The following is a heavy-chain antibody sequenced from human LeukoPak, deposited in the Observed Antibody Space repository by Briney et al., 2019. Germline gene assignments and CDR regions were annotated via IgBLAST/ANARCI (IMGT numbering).Heavy chain of an antibody. D-gene: IGHD5-18*01. Sequence: SETLSLTCTVSGGSISSSSYYWGWIRQPPGKGLEWIGSIYYSGSTYYNPSLKSRVTISVDTSKNQFSLKLSSVTAADTAVYYCASSGQLWSLYYFDYWGQGTLVTVSS. CDR3: ASSGQLWSLYYFDY. J-gene: IGHJ4*02. CDR1: GGSISSSSYY. CDR2: IYYSGST. V-gene: IGHV4-39*01.